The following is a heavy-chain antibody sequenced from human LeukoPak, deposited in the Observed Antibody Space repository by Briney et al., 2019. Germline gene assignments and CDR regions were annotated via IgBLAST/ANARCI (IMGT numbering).Heavy chain of an antibody. D-gene: IGHD5-18*01. CDR3: AAPTAMGPYYYYGMDV. CDR1: GGSISSSSYY. V-gene: IGHV4-39*01. J-gene: IGHJ6*02. CDR2: IYYSGRT. Sequence: SETLSLTCTVSGGSISSSSYYWGWIRQPPGKGLEWIGSIYYSGRTYYNPSLKSRVTISVDTSKNQFSLKLSSVTAADTAVYYCAAPTAMGPYYYYGMDVWGQGTTVTVSS.